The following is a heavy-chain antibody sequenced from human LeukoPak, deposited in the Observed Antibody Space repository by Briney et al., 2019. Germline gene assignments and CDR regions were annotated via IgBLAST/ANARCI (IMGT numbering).Heavy chain of an antibody. D-gene: IGHD3-16*01. J-gene: IGHJ4*02. Sequence: SETLSLTCAVSGASISSDHWNWIRQFPGKGLEWIGNVDYNGATKYNPSLQSRVTTSLDTFNNQFSLTLTSLTAADTALYFCARGYYEAFDYWGQGRLVTVSS. V-gene: IGHV4-59*01. CDR3: ARGYYEAFDY. CDR2: VDYNGAT. CDR1: GASISSDH.